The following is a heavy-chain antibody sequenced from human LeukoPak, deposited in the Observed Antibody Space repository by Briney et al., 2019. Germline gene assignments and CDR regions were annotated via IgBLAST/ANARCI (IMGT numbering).Heavy chain of an antibody. CDR1: GFTLSAYS. J-gene: IGHJ4*02. D-gene: IGHD6-19*01. CDR3: AKDSGSGWTFDY. V-gene: IGHV3-21*01. Sequence: SGGSLRLSCAASGFTLSAYSMNWVRQAPGKGLEWVSFISSTSSYIYYADLVKGRFTISRDNAKNSLYLQMNSLRAEDTAVYYCAKDSGSGWTFDYWGQGTLVTVSS. CDR2: ISSTSSYI.